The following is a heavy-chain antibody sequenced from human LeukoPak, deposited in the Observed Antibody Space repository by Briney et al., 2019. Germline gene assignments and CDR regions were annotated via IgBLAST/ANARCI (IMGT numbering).Heavy chain of an antibody. J-gene: IGHJ6*02. V-gene: IGHV3-23*01. CDR1: GFTYDNYA. D-gene: IGHD4/OR15-4a*01. Sequence: GGSLRLSCAASGFTYDNYAMNWVRQAPGKGLEWVLGISGSGVNTYYADSVKGRFTISRDNSKNTLYLQLNSLRGEDTAIYYCARDTSYNYGAHAMDVWGQGTTVTVAS. CDR2: ISGSGVNT. CDR3: ARDTSYNYGAHAMDV.